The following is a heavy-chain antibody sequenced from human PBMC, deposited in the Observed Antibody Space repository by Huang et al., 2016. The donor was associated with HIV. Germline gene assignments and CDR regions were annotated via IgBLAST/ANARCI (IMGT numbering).Heavy chain of an antibody. Sequence: QLQLQESGPGQVKPSETLSLTCTVSGDFISSTNYYWGWIRQSPGKGLEWVGSVYQSGSTHYNPSPNSRVTLSVDTSRNQFSLRLNSVTAADTAVYYCASQHIGAAATWFWGRGTQVAVSS. D-gene: IGHD6-13*01. CDR3: ASQHIGAAATWF. J-gene: IGHJ4*02. CDR1: GDFISSTNYY. CDR2: VYQSGST. V-gene: IGHV4-39*01.